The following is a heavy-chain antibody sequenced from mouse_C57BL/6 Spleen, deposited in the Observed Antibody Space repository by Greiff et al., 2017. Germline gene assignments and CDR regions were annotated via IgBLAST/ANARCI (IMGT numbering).Heavy chain of an antibody. CDR3: ASWGYFDV. V-gene: IGHV1-7*01. Sequence: QVQLQQSGAELAKPGASVKLSCKASGYTFTSYWMPWVQQRPGQGLEWIGYINPSSGYTKYNQKFKDKATLTADKSSSTVYMQLSSLTSEDSAVYYCASWGYFDVWGTGTTVTVSS. CDR1: GYTFTSYW. CDR2: INPSSGYT. J-gene: IGHJ1*03.